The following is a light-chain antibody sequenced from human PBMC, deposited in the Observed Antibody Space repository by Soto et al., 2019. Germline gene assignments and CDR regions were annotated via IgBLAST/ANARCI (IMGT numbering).Light chain of an antibody. J-gene: IGKJ1*01. CDR3: QQYNNWPPWT. Sequence: EIVMTQSPATLSVSPGERATLSCRASQSVSSNLAWYQQKPGHAPRLLIYGASTRATGIPDRFSGSGSGTECTLTISSLQSEDFAVYYCQQYNNWPPWTFGQGTKVEIK. CDR1: QSVSSN. V-gene: IGKV3-15*01. CDR2: GAS.